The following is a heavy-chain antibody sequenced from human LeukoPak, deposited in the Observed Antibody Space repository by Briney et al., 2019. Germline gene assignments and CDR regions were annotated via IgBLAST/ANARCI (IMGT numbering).Heavy chain of an antibody. Sequence: SDTLSLICTVSGHSNSRYYWSWIRQPPGKGLEWIGYIYYNGSHSYNPALKSRVNISEEPSKNQFSLKVSSVTTADTAVYYFVVDETTVTKKGNWFDGGRQATLVTVSS. CDR3: VVDETTVTKKGNWFDG. CDR1: GHSNSRYY. D-gene: IGHD4-17*01. J-gene: IGHJ5*02. V-gene: IGHV4-59*07. CDR2: IYYNGSH.